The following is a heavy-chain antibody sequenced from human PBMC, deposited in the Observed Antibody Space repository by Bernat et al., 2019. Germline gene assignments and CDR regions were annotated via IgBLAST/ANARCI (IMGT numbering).Heavy chain of an antibody. J-gene: IGHJ1*01. D-gene: IGHD3-10*01. V-gene: IGHV1-18*01. Sequence: QVQLVQSGAEVKKPGASVKVSCKTSGYNFTTYGISWVRQAPGQGLQWVVWISANSGYTTYAQKFQGRVTMTTDTPTTTAYMELRSLKYDDAAVYYCARGFAAGSGSYVYFQYWGQGTLVSVSS. CDR2: ISANSGYT. CDR1: GYNFTTYG. CDR3: ARGFAAGSGSYVYFQY.